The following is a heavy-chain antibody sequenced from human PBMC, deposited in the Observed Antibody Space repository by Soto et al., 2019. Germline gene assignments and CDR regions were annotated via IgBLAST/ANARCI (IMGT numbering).Heavy chain of an antibody. V-gene: IGHV3-23*01. CDR3: AKGALGYCHHGICYQHSDY. CDR1: GLTFDTYA. D-gene: IGHD2-8*01. Sequence: EVQMLESGGGLVQPGGSLRLSCAVSGLTFDTYAMSWVRQAPGKGLEWVSSISRTSSRTHYADSVKGRFTISRDNSNNILYLHTNSLRVEDTAVYYCAKGALGYCHHGICYQHSDYWGQGTLVTVS. CDR2: ISRTSSRT. J-gene: IGHJ4*02.